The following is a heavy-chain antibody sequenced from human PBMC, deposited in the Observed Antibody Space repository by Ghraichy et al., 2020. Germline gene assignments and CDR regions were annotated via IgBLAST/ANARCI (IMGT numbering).Heavy chain of an antibody. J-gene: IGHJ4*02. CDR3: ARVGKAVAGTYYFDY. Sequence: SQTLSLTCAVYGGSFSGYYWSWIRQPPGKGLEWIGEINHSGSTNYNPSLKSRVTISVDTSKNQFSLKLSSVTAADTAVYYCARVGKAVAGTYYFDYWGQGTLVTVSS. CDR2: INHSGST. CDR1: GGSFSGYY. V-gene: IGHV4-34*01. D-gene: IGHD6-19*01.